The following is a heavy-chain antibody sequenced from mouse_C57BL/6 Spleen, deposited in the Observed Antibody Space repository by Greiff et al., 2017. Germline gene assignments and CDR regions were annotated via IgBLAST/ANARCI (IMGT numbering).Heavy chain of an antibody. D-gene: IGHD2-3*01. CDR2: INPNYGTT. CDR1: GYSFTDYN. V-gene: IGHV1-39*01. CDR3: ASVTLIRMVFAY. Sequence: VQLKEPGPELVKPGASVKISCKASGYSFTDYNMNWVKQSNGKSLEWIGVINPNYGTTSYNQKFKGKATLTVDKSSSTAYMQLNSLTSEDSAVDYCASVTLIRMVFAYWGQGTLLTVSA. J-gene: IGHJ3*01.